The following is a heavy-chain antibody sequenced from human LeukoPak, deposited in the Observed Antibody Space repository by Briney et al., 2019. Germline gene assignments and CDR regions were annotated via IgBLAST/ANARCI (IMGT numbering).Heavy chain of an antibody. J-gene: IGHJ4*02. CDR2: IYPGDSDT. CDR3: ARRNYYDSSGYYQPWAFDY. CDR1: GYSFTSYW. Sequence: GESLKISCKGSGYSFTSYWIGWVRQMPGKGLEWMGIIYPGDSDTRYSPSFQGQVTISADKSISTAYLQWSSLKASDTAMYYCARRNYYDSSGYYQPWAFDYWGQGTLVTVSS. D-gene: IGHD3-22*01. V-gene: IGHV5-51*01.